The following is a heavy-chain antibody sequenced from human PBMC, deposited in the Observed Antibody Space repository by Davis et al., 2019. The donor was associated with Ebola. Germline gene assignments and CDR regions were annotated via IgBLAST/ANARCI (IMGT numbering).Heavy chain of an antibody. V-gene: IGHV1-69*13. CDR1: GGTFSSYA. CDR3: ARAQLLWFGERGEYYFDY. CDR2: IIPIFGTA. Sequence: SVKVSCKASGGTFSSYAISWVRQAPGQGLEWMGGIIPIFGTANYAQKFQGRVTITADESTSTAYMELSRLRSDDTAVYYCARAQLLWFGERGEYYFDYWGQGTLVTVSS. J-gene: IGHJ4*02. D-gene: IGHD3-10*01.